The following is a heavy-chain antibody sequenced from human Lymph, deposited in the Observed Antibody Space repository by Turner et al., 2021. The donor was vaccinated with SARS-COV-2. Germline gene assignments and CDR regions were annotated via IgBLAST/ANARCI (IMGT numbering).Heavy chain of an antibody. D-gene: IGHD5-18*01. CDR1: GFTFSTYW. Sequence: EVQLVESGGGLVQPGGSLRLSCAASGFTFSTYWMRWVRQAPGKGLEWVANIKQDGSEKYYVDSVKGRFTISRDNAKNSLYLQMNSLRAEDTAVYYRAREDTVMVYDYWGQGTLVTVSS. CDR3: AREDTVMVYDY. V-gene: IGHV3-7*03. J-gene: IGHJ4*02. CDR2: IKQDGSEK.